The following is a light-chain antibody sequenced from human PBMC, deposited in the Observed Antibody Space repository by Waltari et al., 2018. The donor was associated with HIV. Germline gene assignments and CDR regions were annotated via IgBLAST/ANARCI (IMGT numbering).Light chain of an antibody. CDR2: GAS. CDR1: QSVTDSY. CDR3: HQFGSSTAK. Sequence: IVLTQSPGTLSLSPGERATLSCRASQSVTDSYLAWYQHKPGQAPRLLIYGASTRATGIPDRFSGSGSGTDFTLTIFRLEPEDFAVYYCHQFGSSTAKFGQGTKVEIK. J-gene: IGKJ1*01. V-gene: IGKV3-20*01.